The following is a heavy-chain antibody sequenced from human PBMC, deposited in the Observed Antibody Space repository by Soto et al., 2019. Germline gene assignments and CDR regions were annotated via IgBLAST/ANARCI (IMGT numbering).Heavy chain of an antibody. J-gene: IGHJ5*02. Sequence: ASVKVSCKASGYTFTNYGISWVRQAPGQGLEWMGWINVDNGNTKYAQKVQGRVTMTTDTSTSTAYMELRSLRSDDTAVYYCAGGVGWGSDYNQYNWYGRWIQGTRVTVS. CDR1: GYTFTNYG. CDR3: AGGVGWGSDYNQYNWYGR. D-gene: IGHD3-10*01. V-gene: IGHV1-18*01. CDR2: INVDNGNT.